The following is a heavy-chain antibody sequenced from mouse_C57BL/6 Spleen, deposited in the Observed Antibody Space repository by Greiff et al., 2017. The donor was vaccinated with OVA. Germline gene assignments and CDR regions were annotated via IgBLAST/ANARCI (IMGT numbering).Heavy chain of an antibody. CDR2: ISYSGST. CDR3: ARVDYDGAWFAY. Sequence: EVQLQESGPGMVKPSQSLSLTCTVTGYSITSGYDWHWIRHFPGNKLEWMGYISYSGSTNYNPSLKSRISITHDTSKNHFFLKLNSVTTEDTATYYCARVDYDGAWFAYWGQGTLVTVSA. V-gene: IGHV3-1*01. D-gene: IGHD2-4*01. J-gene: IGHJ3*01. CDR1: GYSITSGYD.